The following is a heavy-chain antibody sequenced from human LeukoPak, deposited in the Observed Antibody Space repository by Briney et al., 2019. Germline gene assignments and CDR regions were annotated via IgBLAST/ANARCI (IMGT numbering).Heavy chain of an antibody. J-gene: IGHJ6*03. CDR3: ARSEMGYYNYYMDV. V-gene: IGHV3-74*01. Sequence: GGSLRLSCAASGFTFSSYGMHWVRQTPGKGLVWVSRINSDASVTTYADSVKGRFTISRDNAKNSLYLQMNSLRAEDTAVYYCARSEMGYYNYYMDVWGKGTTVTISS. CDR1: GFTFSSYG. CDR2: INSDASVT. D-gene: IGHD5-24*01.